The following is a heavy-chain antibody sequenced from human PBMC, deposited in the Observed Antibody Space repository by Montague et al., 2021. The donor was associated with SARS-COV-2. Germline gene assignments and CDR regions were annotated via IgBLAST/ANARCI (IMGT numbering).Heavy chain of an antibody. J-gene: IGHJ3*02. D-gene: IGHD1-7*01. V-gene: IGHV6-1*01. CDR3: ARGWNYAFDI. CDR1: GDSVSRNNPA. Sequence: CAISGDSVSRNNPAWNWIRQSPSRGLEWLGRTYYGSSWNTDYAVSVKSQITISPDTSKNQFSLHLNSVTPEDTAVYYCARGWNYAFDIWSQGIMVTVSS. CDR2: TYYGSSWNT.